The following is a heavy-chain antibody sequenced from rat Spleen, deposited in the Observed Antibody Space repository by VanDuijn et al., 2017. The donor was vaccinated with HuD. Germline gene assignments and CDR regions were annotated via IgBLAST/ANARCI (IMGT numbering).Heavy chain of an antibody. Sequence: EVQLVESGGGLVQPGRSLKLSCAASGFTFSDYNMAWVRQAPKKGLEWVATISYDGRSTYYRDSVKGRFTISRENAKSTLYLQMDSLRSEDTATYYCARHEHLGVMDAWGQGASVTVSS. CDR3: ARHEHLGVMDA. CDR2: ISYDGRST. J-gene: IGHJ4*01. D-gene: IGHD3-2*01. V-gene: IGHV5-7*01. CDR1: GFTFSDYN.